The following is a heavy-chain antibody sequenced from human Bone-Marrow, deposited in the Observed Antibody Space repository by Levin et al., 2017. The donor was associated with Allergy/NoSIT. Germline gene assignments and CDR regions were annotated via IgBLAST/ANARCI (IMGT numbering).Heavy chain of an antibody. CDR2: ISWNSGSI. V-gene: IGHV3-9*01. CDR1: GFTFDDYA. J-gene: IGHJ4*02. CDR3: AKDWSDGSGSYYGLFSE. Sequence: LSLTCAASGFTFDDYAMHWVRQAPGKGLEWVSGISWNSGSIGYADSVKGRFTISRDNAKNSLYLQMNSLRAEDTALYYCAKDWSDGSGSYYGLFSEWGQGTLVTVSS. D-gene: IGHD3-10*01.